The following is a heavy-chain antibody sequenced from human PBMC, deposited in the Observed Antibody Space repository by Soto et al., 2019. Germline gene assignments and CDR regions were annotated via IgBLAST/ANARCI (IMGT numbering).Heavy chain of an antibody. Sequence: ASVKVSCKASGGTFSSYAISWVRQAPGRGLEWMGGIIPIFGTANYAQKFQGRVTITADESTSTAYMELSSLRSEDTAVYYCARGYYDSSGYSDFQHWGQGTLVTVSS. J-gene: IGHJ1*01. CDR1: GGTFSSYA. D-gene: IGHD3-22*01. CDR2: IIPIFGTA. V-gene: IGHV1-69*13. CDR3: ARGYYDSSGYSDFQH.